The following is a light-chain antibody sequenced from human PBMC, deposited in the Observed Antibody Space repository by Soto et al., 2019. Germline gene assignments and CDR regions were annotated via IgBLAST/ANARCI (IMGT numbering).Light chain of an antibody. CDR1: SSDVGGYNF. CDR2: EVS. V-gene: IGLV2-14*01. J-gene: IGLJ3*02. Sequence: QAVVTQPASVSGSPGQSITISCTGTSSDVGGYNFVSWYQQHPGKAPKLMIFEVSNRPSGVSDRVSGSKSGNTASLTISGLQAEDEADYYCCSYTSTSTWVFGGGTKVTVL. CDR3: CSYTSTSTWV.